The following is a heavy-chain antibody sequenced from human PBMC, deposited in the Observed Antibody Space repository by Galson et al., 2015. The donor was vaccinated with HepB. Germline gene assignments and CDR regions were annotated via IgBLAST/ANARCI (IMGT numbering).Heavy chain of an antibody. CDR2: IFPGDSDT. D-gene: IGHD5-12*01. J-gene: IGHJ3*02. V-gene: IGHV5-51*03. CDR3: ARPQTGYASLEALDM. CDR1: GYSFTSYW. Sequence: QSGAEVKKPGESLKISCKGSGYSFTSYWIAWVRQMPGKGLEWMGIIFPGDSDTTYSPSFQGQVTISADKSISTAYLQWSSLKTSDSAIYFCARPQTGYASLEALDMWGQGTMVTVSS.